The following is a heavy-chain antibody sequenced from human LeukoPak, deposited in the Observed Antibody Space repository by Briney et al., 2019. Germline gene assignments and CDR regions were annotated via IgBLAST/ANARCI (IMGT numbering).Heavy chain of an antibody. CDR3: ARTYYYDSSGYAPFDY. J-gene: IGHJ4*02. Sequence: PGGSLRLSCAASGFTFSSYWMHWVRQAPGKGLVWVSRINSDGSSTSYADSVKGRFTISRDNAKNTLYLQMNSLRAGDTAVYYCARTYYYDSSGYAPFDYWGQGTLVTVSS. CDR2: INSDGSST. CDR1: GFTFSSYW. D-gene: IGHD3-22*01. V-gene: IGHV3-74*01.